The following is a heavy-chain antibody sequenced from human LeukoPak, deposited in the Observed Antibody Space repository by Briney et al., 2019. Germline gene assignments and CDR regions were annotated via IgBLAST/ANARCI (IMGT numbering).Heavy chain of an antibody. CDR2: IYYSGST. J-gene: IGHJ4*02. V-gene: IGHV4-61*01. D-gene: IGHD5-18*01. Sequence: SETLSLTCTVSGGSISSSSYYWSWIRQPPGKGLEWIGYIYYSGSTNYNPSLKSRVTISVDTSKNQFSLKLSSVTAADAAVYYCARGYSYGFPNDYWGQGTLVTVSS. CDR1: GGSISSSSYY. CDR3: ARGYSYGFPNDY.